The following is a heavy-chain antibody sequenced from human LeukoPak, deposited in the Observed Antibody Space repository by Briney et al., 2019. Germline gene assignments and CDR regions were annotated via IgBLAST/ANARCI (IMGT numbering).Heavy chain of an antibody. CDR3: ALNAGDFGDY. V-gene: IGHV3-23*01. Sequence: PGGSLRLFCAVSGFPFSSYAVSGVRQAPGKGLEWVSAISGSGGSTYYADSVKGRFTISRDNSKNTLYLQMNSLRAEDTAVYYCALNAGDFGDYWGQGTLVTVSS. CDR1: GFPFSSYA. J-gene: IGHJ4*02. D-gene: IGHD2-21*01. CDR2: ISGSGGST.